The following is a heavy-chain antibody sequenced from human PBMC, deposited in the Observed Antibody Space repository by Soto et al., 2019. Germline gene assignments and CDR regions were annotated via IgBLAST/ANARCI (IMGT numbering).Heavy chain of an antibody. CDR2: IWYDGSNK. D-gene: IGHD1-26*01. V-gene: IGHV3-33*01. J-gene: IGHJ1*01. CDR1: GFTFSSYG. Sequence: QVQLVESGGGVVQPGRSLRLSCAASGFTFSSYGMHWVRQAPGKGLEWVAVIWYDGSNKYYADSVKGRFTISRDNSKNTLYLQMNSLRAEDTDVYSCARVTLKGVGALGYFQQWGQGTLVTVSS. CDR3: ARVTLKGVGALGYFQQ.